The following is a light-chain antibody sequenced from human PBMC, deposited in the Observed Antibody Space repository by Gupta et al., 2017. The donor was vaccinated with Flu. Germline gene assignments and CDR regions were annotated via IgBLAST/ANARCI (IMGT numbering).Light chain of an antibody. CDR2: RNN. CDR3: AAWDDSLSGWV. CDR1: SSNIGSNY. Sequence: QSVLTPPPSASGTPGQRVTISCSGSSSNIGSNYVYWYQQLPGTAPNLLIYRNNRRPSGVPDRFSGSKSGTSASLAISGLRAEDEADYYCAAWDDSLSGWVFGGGTKLTVL. V-gene: IGLV1-47*01. J-gene: IGLJ3*02.